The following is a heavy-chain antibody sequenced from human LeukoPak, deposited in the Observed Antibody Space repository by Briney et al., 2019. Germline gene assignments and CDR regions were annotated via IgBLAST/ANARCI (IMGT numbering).Heavy chain of an antibody. D-gene: IGHD3-10*01. J-gene: IGHJ6*02. CDR2: MNPNSGNT. CDR1: GYTFTSYD. Sequence: ASVKVSCKASGYTFTSYDINGVRQATGQGLEWMGWMNPNSGNTGYAQKFQGRVTMTRNTSISTAYMELSSLRSEDTAVYYCARGRILWFGDYYYGMDVWGQGTTVTVSS. CDR3: ARGRILWFGDYYYGMDV. V-gene: IGHV1-8*01.